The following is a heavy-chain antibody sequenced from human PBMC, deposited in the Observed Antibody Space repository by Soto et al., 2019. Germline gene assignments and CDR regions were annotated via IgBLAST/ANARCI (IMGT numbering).Heavy chain of an antibody. V-gene: IGHV3-9*01. CDR3: AKDSGPLVPAAIGGGDSYYATDV. Sequence: PGGSLRLSCAASGFTFDDYAMHWVRQAPGKGLEWVSGFSRNSGSIGYADSVKGRFTISRDNAKNSLYLQMNSLRAEDTALYYCAKDSGPLVPAAIGGGDSYYATDVWGQGTTVTVSS. D-gene: IGHD2-2*01. J-gene: IGHJ6*02. CDR2: FSRNSGSI. CDR1: GFTFDDYA.